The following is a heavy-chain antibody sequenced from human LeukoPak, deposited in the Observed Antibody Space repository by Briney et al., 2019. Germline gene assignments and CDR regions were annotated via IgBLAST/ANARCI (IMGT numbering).Heavy chain of an antibody. V-gene: IGHV3-15*01. CDR1: GFTFSKAW. J-gene: IGHJ4*02. Sequence: GGSLRLSCAASGFTFSKAWMSWVRQAPGKGLEWIDRIKSKTDGGTTDYAAPVKGRFTISRDDSKNTLYLQMNSLKTEDTAVYYCTTFSSVIVVVGNWGQGTLVTVSS. CDR2: IKSKTDGGTT. CDR3: TTFSSVIVVVGN. D-gene: IGHD3-22*01.